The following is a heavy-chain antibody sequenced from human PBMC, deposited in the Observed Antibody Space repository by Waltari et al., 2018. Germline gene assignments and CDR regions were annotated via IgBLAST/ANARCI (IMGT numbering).Heavy chain of an antibody. Sequence: EVQLVESGGGLVQPGGSLRLSCAASGFTFGSSSMNWVRQAPGKGLEWVSHITSSSTSLLYADSVEGRFTISRDNAKKSLYLQMDSLRADDTAVYFCATYIQRGPDFWGQGTLVTVSS. CDR3: ATYIQRGPDF. D-gene: IGHD3-10*01. CDR2: ITSSSTSL. V-gene: IGHV3-48*04. J-gene: IGHJ4*02. CDR1: GFTFGSSS.